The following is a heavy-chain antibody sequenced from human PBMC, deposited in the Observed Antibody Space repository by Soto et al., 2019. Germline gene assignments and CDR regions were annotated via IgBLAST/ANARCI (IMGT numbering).Heavy chain of an antibody. CDR1: GGSISSGGYY. V-gene: IGHV4-31*03. CDR2: IYYSGST. CDR3: ARGDYDSSGYYSDAFDI. D-gene: IGHD3-22*01. J-gene: IGHJ3*02. Sequence: QVQLQESGPGLVKPSQTLSLTCTVSGGSISSGGYYWSWIRQHPGKGLEWIGYIYYSGSTYYNPSLKSRVTISVDTSKNQFSLKLSSVTAADTAVYYCARGDYDSSGYYSDAFDIWGQGTMVTVSS.